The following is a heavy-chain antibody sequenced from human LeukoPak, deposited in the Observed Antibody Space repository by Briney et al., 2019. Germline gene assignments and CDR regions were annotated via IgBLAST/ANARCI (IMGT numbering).Heavy chain of an antibody. J-gene: IGHJ4*02. D-gene: IGHD5-18*01. CDR3: ARDLSGVTGYTYGRGIDY. Sequence: GGSLRLSCTASGFTLSSYEMSWIRPAPGKGLEWVSSIDYSGGDTHYADSVKGRFTISRDNAKTSLYLQMNSLRAEDTAVYYCARDLSGVTGYTYGRGIDYWGQGTLVTVSS. CDR2: IDYSGGDT. V-gene: IGHV3-23*01. CDR1: GFTLSSYE.